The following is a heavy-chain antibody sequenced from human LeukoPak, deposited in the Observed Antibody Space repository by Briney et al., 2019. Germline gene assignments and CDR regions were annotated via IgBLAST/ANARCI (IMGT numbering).Heavy chain of an antibody. Sequence: GGSLRLSCAASGFTFSNAWMSWVRQAPGKGLEWVGRIKSKTDGGTTDYAAPVKGRFTISRDDSKNTLYLQMNSLKTEDTAVYYCTTTYYYDSSGYYGGLFDYWGQGTLVTVSS. D-gene: IGHD3-22*01. V-gene: IGHV3-15*01. CDR1: GFTFSNAW. CDR3: TTTYYYDSSGYYGGLFDY. CDR2: IKSKTDGGTT. J-gene: IGHJ4*02.